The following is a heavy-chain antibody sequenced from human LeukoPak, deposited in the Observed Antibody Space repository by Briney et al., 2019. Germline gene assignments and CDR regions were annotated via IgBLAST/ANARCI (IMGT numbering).Heavy chain of an antibody. CDR1: GGTFSSYA. D-gene: IGHD2-15*01. Sequence: SVKVSCKASGGTFSSYAISWVRQAPGQELEWMGGIIPIFGTANYAQKFQGRVTITTDESTSTAYMELSSLRSEDTAVYYCARSGGSGRGNYMDVWGKGTTVTVSS. CDR3: ARSGGSGRGNYMDV. CDR2: IIPIFGTA. J-gene: IGHJ6*03. V-gene: IGHV1-69*05.